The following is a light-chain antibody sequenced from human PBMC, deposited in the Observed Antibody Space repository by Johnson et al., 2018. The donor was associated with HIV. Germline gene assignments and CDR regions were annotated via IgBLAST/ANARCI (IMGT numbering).Light chain of an antibody. J-gene: IGLJ1*01. CDR1: SSNIGDNY. CDR2: DNN. Sequence: QSVLTQPPSVSAVPGQKVTISCSGSSSNIGDNYVSWYQQLPGTAPKLLIYDNNNRSSGIPDRISGSKSGTSATLGITRLQTGDEADDYCGTWDSGLSAGNVVGTGTKVTVL. CDR3: GTWDSGLSAGNV. V-gene: IGLV1-51*01.